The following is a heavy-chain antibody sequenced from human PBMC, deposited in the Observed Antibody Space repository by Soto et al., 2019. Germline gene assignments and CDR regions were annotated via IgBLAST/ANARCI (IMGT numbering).Heavy chain of an antibody. CDR2: ITGPGSTT. CDR3: SKDNLPMVRGIFGY. J-gene: IGHJ4*02. V-gene: IGHV3-23*01. D-gene: IGHD3-10*01. Sequence: GGSLRLSCAASGFTFSSYAMTWVRQAPGKGLEWVSSITGPGSTTYYADSVKGRFAISRDNTKNTLYLQMNSLRAEDTAVYYCSKDNLPMVRGIFGYWGQGTLVTVSS. CDR1: GFTFSSYA.